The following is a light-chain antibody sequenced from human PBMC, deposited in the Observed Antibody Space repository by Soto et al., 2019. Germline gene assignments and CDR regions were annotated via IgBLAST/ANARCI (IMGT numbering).Light chain of an antibody. J-gene: IGKJ4*01. CDR3: MQDTYWPRLT. CDR2: KVS. Sequence: DVVMTQSPLSLPVTLGQPASISCRSSQSLVYSDGNSYLNWFHQRPGQSPRRLIYKVSNRDSGVPDRFSGSGSGTDFTLKISRVEAEDVGVYYCMQDTYWPRLTFGGGTKVEIK. CDR1: QSLVYSDGNSY. V-gene: IGKV2-30*01.